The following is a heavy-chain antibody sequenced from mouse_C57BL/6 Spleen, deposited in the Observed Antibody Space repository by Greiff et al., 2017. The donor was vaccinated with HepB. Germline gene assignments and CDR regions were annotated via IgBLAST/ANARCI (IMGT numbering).Heavy chain of an antibody. CDR3: ARDDYDDYFDY. D-gene: IGHD2-4*01. CDR1: GYSFTGYF. CDR2: INPYNGDT. V-gene: IGHV1-20*01. Sequence: EVQLQQSGPELVKPGDSVKISCKASGYSFTGYFMNWVMQSHGKSLEWIGRINPYNGDTFYNQKFKGKATLTVDKSSSTAHMELRSLTSEDSAVYYCARDDYDDYFDYCGQGTTLTVSS. J-gene: IGHJ2*01.